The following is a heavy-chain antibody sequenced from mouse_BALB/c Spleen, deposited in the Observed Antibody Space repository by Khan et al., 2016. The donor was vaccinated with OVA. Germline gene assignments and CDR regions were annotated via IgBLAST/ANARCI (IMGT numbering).Heavy chain of an antibody. V-gene: IGHV14-3*02. Sequence: VQLKQSGAEFVKPGASVKLSCTASGFNIKDTYIHWVKQRPEQGLEWIGKIDPANGKTNYDQKFQGKATITADTSSNTAYLHLSSLTSEDTVVYYCAHSLLLCAMDYWGHGTSVTVSS. D-gene: IGHD1-2*01. CDR2: IDPANGKT. CDR1: GFNIKDTY. CDR3: AHSLLLCAMDY. J-gene: IGHJ4*01.